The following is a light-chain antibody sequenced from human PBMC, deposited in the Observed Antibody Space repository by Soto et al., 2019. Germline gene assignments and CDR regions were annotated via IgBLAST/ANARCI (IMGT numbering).Light chain of an antibody. J-gene: IGKJ1*01. CDR2: DAS. CDR3: QQYNSYWT. Sequence: DIHITQSPSTLSASVGDRVTITCRASQSISSWLAWYQQKPGKAPKLLIYDASSLESGVPSRFSGSGSGTEFTLTISSLQPDDFATCYCQQYNSYWTFGQGTKV. CDR1: QSISSW. V-gene: IGKV1-5*01.